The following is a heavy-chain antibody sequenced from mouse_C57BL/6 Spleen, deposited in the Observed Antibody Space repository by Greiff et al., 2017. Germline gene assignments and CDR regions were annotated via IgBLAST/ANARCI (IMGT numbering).Heavy chain of an antibody. CDR1: GFTFSSYA. Sequence: EVQLMESGEGLVKPGGSLKLSCAASGFTFSSYAMTWVRQTPEKRLEWVAYISSCGDYIYYADTVKGRFTISRDNARNTLYLQLSSLKSEDTALYYCTRDRSCYFDGWGQSTTLTVSS. V-gene: IGHV5-9-1*02. CDR2: ISSCGDYI. D-gene: IGHD1-3*01. J-gene: IGHJ2*01. CDR3: TRDRSCYFDG.